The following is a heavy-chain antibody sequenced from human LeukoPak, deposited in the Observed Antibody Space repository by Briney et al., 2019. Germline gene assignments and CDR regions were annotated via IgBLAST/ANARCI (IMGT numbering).Heavy chain of an antibody. CDR2: IYTSGST. CDR3: ARDFDDFWSGYYYFDY. J-gene: IGHJ4*02. D-gene: IGHD3-3*01. CDR1: VGSISSYY. V-gene: IGHV4-4*07. Sequence: PSETLSLTCIVSVGSISSYYWSWIRQPAGKGLEWIGRIYTSGSTNYNPSLKSRVTMSVDTSKNQFSLKLSSVTAADTAVYYCARDFDDFWSGYYYFDYWGQGTLVTVSS.